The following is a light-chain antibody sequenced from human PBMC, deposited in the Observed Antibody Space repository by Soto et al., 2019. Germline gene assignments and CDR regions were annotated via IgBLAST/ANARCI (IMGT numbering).Light chain of an antibody. V-gene: IGKV1-39*01. CDR1: QSIRDY. Sequence: DIQMTQSPSSLSASVGDRVTITCRASQSIRDYLNWYQQKPGKAPKLLIYAASNLQSGVPSRFSGSGSGTDFTLSISSLQPEDFANYYCQQSYNIPFTFGPGTKVDIK. CDR3: QQSYNIPFT. J-gene: IGKJ3*01. CDR2: AAS.